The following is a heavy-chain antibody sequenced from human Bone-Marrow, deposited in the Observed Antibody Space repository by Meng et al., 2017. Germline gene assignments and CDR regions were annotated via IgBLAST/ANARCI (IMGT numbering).Heavy chain of an antibody. CDR3: VRDVHHPWFS. V-gene: IGHV3-74*01. D-gene: IGHD3-10*01. CDR1: GFTFSSNW. J-gene: IGHJ5*02. CDR2: INNDGSGT. Sequence: EVQLVEAGGGLVEHGGSLRLSCAAFGFTFSSNWMHWVRQAPGKGLVWVSCINNDGSGTGYADSVKGRFTISRDNAKNTLYLQMNSLRAEDTAVYYCVRDVHHPWFSWGQGTLVTVSS.